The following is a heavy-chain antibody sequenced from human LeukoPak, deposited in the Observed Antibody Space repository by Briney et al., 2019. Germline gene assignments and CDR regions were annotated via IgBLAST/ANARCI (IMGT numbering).Heavy chain of an antibody. CDR1: AFTFNDYW. J-gene: IGHJ4*02. V-gene: IGHV3-7*01. D-gene: IGHD5-18*01. Sequence: GGSLRLSCAASAFTFNDYWMTWVRQAPGKGLEWVANIKQDGSEKYYVDSAKGRFTISRDNAKNSMYLQMNSLRAEDTAVYYCARHLRGYSYGFHYWGQGTLVTVSS. CDR2: IKQDGSEK. CDR3: ARHLRGYSYGFHY.